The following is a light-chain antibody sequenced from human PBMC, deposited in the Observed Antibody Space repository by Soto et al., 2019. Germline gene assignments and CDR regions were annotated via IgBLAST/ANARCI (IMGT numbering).Light chain of an antibody. Sequence: EIVFTQSPGPLSLSPGERAPLSCRASQSVSSSYLAWYQQKPGQAPRLLIYGASSRATGIPDRFSGSGSGTDFTLTISRLEPEDFAVYYCQQYGSSGTFGQGTKVDIK. CDR3: QQYGSSGT. CDR1: QSVSSSY. V-gene: IGKV3-20*01. J-gene: IGKJ1*01. CDR2: GAS.